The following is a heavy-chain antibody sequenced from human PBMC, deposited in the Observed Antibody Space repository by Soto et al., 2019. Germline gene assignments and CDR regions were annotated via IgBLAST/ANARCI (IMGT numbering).Heavy chain of an antibody. CDR3: AKGVEMATITEFDY. CDR2: ISGSGGST. J-gene: IGHJ4*02. Sequence: GGSLRLSCAASGFTFSSYAMSWVRQAPGKGLEWVSAISGSGGSTYYADSVKGRFTISRDNSKNTLYLQMNSLRAEDAAVYCCAKGVEMATITEFDYWGQGTLVTVSS. CDR1: GFTFSSYA. D-gene: IGHD5-12*01. V-gene: IGHV3-23*01.